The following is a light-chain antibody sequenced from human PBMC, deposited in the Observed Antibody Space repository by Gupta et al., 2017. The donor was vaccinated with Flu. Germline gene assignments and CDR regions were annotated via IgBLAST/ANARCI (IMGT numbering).Light chain of an antibody. Sequence: DIQMTQSPSTLSASVGDRVTITCRASQNIDIYLAWYQQISGKAPKLLIYKASTLGTGVPSRFSGSGSGTEFTLTISSLQPDDSATYFCQQVNSYSDTFGQGTKMEI. CDR2: KAS. V-gene: IGKV1-5*03. CDR3: QQVNSYSDT. J-gene: IGKJ2*01. CDR1: QNIDIY.